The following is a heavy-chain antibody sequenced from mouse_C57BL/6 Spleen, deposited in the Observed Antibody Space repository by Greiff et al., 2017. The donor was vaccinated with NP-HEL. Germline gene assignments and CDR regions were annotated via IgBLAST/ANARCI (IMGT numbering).Heavy chain of an antibody. CDR2: IYPGSGST. J-gene: IGHJ2*01. CDR1: GYTFTSYW. D-gene: IGHD2-2*01. Sequence: QVHVKQPGAELVKPGASVKMSCKASGYTFTSYWITWVKQRPGQGLEWIGDIYPGSGSTNYNEKFKSKATLTVDTSSSTAYMQLSSLTSEDSAVYYCARALWLRRGGYYFDYWGQGTTLTVSS. CDR3: ARALWLRRGGYYFDY. V-gene: IGHV1-55*01.